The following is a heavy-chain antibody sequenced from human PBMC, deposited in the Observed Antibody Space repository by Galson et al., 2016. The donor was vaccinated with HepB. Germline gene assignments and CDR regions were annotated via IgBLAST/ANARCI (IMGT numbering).Heavy chain of an antibody. V-gene: IGHV3-23*01. CDR2: GGSGGSK. CDR3: AKCRGSGNYAKYHFDY. D-gene: IGHD3-10*01. CDR1: GFTFTTYA. Sequence: SLRLSCAASGFTFTTYAMARIRQAPGKGLEWVSSGGSGGSKYYGDSVKGRFTISRDNSKSTVYLQMNSLRIDDTAVYYCAKCRGSGNYAKYHFDYWGQGALVTVSS. J-gene: IGHJ4*02.